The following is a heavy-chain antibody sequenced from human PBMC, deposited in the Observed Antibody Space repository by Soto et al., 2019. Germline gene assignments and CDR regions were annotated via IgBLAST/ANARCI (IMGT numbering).Heavy chain of an antibody. J-gene: IGHJ3*02. V-gene: IGHV3-30-3*01. Sequence: LRRSCGASVFTFSSYGMHWIRQAPGRGLELVAVISYDGSNKYYADSVKGRFKIARDNSKNTLYLQMNSLRAEDTAVYYSARDQDIVVVPAAIQDAFDIWGEGTMVTVS. CDR2: ISYDGSNK. D-gene: IGHD2-2*02. CDR1: VFTFSSYG. CDR3: ARDQDIVVVPAAIQDAFDI.